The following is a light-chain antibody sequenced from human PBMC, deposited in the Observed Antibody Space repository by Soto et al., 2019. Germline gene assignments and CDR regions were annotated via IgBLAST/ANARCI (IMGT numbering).Light chain of an antibody. J-gene: IGKJ4*01. CDR1: QSVSSN. Sequence: EIVMTQSPATLSLSPGERATLSCRASQSVSSNLAWYQQKPGQAPRLLIYGASTRATGIPARFSGSGSGTDITLTISSLQSEDFAVYYCQQYNNWPFTFGGGTKVEIK. V-gene: IGKV3-15*01. CDR2: GAS. CDR3: QQYNNWPFT.